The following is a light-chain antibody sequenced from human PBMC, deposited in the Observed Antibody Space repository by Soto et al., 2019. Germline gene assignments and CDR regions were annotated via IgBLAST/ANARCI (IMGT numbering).Light chain of an antibody. CDR3: QSYDSSLSGFYV. V-gene: IGLV1-40*01. CDR1: SSNIGAGYD. CDR2: GNS. J-gene: IGLJ1*01. Sequence: QSALTQPPSVSGAPGQRVTISCTGSSSNIGAGYDVHWYQQLPGTAPKLLIYGNSNRPSGVPDRFSGSKSGTSASLAITGLQAEDEADYYSQSYDSSLSGFYVFGTGTKLTVL.